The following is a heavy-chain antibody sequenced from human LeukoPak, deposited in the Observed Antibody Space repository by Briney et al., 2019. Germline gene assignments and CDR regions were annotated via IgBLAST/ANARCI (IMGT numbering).Heavy chain of an antibody. CDR1: GGSFSGYY. D-gene: IGHD6-19*01. J-gene: IGHJ4*02. V-gene: IGHV4-34*11. Sequence: PSETLSLTCAVYGGSFSGYYWSWIRQPPGKGLEWIGYMYYSGSSNHNPSLRSRVTISVDTSKNHFSLKLTSVTAADTAVYYCGRGRSVAGTVDNWGRGTLVTVSS. CDR2: MYYSGSS. CDR3: GRGRSVAGTVDN.